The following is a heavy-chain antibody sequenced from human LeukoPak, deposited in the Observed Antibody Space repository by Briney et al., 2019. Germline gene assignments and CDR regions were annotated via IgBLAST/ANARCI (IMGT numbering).Heavy chain of an antibody. J-gene: IGHJ4*02. D-gene: IGHD2-2*01. CDR2: ISWNSGRI. CDR3: IKAQYCSTTSCNYFDY. Sequence: GRSLRLSCAASGFTFGDYAMHWVRQAPGKGLEWVSGISWNSGRIDYADSVKGRFTISRDTAKNSLYLQMNSLKAEDTASYYCIKAQYCSTTSCNYFDYWGQGTLVTVSS. CDR1: GFTFGDYA. V-gene: IGHV3-9*01.